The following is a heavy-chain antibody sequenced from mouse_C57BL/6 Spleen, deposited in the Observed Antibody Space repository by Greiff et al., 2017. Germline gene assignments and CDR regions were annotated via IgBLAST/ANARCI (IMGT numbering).Heavy chain of an antibody. CDR3: ARWGIYGNYYFDY. CDR1: GYTFTDYY. J-gene: IGHJ2*01. V-gene: IGHV1-26*01. CDR2: INPNNGGT. D-gene: IGHD2-1*01. Sequence: EVQLQQSGPELVKPGASVQISCKASGYTFTDYYMNWVKQSHGKSLEWIGDINPNNGGTSYNQKFKGKATLTVDKSSITAYMDLRSLTSEDSAVYYCARWGIYGNYYFDYWGQGTTLTVSS.